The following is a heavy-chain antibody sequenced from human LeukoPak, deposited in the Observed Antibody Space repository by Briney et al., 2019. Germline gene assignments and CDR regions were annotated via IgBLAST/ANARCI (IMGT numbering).Heavy chain of an antibody. V-gene: IGHV3-30-3*01. CDR3: AGTKIDAFDI. CDR1: GFTFSGYA. CDR2: TSYDEGNK. J-gene: IGHJ3*02. Sequence: GGSLRLSCAASGFTFSGYAMHWVRQAPGKGLEWVAVTSYDEGNKYYADSVKGRFSISKDNSKNTLYLQMNSLRVEDTAVYYCAGTKIDAFDIWGHGTMVTVSS.